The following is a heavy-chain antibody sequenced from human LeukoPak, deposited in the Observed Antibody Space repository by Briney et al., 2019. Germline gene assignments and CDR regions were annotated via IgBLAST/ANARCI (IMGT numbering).Heavy chain of an antibody. D-gene: IGHD6-13*01. CDR3: AKVCVPAAGYAYDL. Sequence: GGSLRLSCAASGFTVRSNYLSWVRQAPGKGLEWVSSISSSSSYIYYADSMKGRFTISRDNSKNTLYLQLNGLRAEDTAVYYCAKVCVPAAGYAYDLWGQGTMVTVS. CDR2: ISSSSSYI. V-gene: IGHV3-21*04. CDR1: GFTVRSNY. J-gene: IGHJ3*01.